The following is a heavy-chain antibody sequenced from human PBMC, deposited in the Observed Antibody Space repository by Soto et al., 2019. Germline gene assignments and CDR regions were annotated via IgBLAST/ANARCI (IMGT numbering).Heavy chain of an antibody. J-gene: IGHJ3*02. CDR2: ISWNSGSI. CDR1: GFTFDDYA. V-gene: IGHV3-9*01. CDR3: AKDISPFGDTVSDDAFDI. Sequence: DVQLVESGGGLVQPGRSLRLSCAASGFTFDDYAMHWVRQAPGKGLEWVSGISWNSGSIGYADSVKGGFTISGDNANNSLYLQMNSLRAEDTALYYCAKDISPFGDTVSDDAFDIWGQGTMVTVSS. D-gene: IGHD4-17*01.